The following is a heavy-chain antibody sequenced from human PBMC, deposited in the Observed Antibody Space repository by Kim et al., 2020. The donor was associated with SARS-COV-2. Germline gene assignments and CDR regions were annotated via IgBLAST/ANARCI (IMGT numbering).Heavy chain of an antibody. CDR3: ARKGYSSGWYYFDY. V-gene: IGHV4-34*01. D-gene: IGHD6-19*01. CDR1: GGSFSGYY. Sequence: SETPSLTCAVYGGSFSGYYWSWIRQPPGKGLEWIGEINHSGSTNYNPSLKSRVTISVDTYKNQFSLKLSSVTAADTAVYYCARKGYSSGWYYFDYWGQGTLVTVSS. CDR2: INHSGST. J-gene: IGHJ4*02.